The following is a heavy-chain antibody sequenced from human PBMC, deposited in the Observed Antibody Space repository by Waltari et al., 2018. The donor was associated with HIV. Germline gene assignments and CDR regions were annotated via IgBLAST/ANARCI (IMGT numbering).Heavy chain of an antibody. CDR1: QFTFSSYG. Sequence: QVQLVESGGGVVQPGRSLRLSCATSQFTFSSYGMHWVRQAPGSGLDEVLLISRDGSNEYYADAVKGRFTISRDNSKNTLYREMNSLRTEDTAVYYCAKDMVIYTWGPVSCCYYWGQGTLVIVSS. CDR2: ISRDGSNE. V-gene: IGHV3-30*18. D-gene: IGHD2-15*01. CDR3: AKDMVIYTWGPVSCCYY. J-gene: IGHJ4*02.